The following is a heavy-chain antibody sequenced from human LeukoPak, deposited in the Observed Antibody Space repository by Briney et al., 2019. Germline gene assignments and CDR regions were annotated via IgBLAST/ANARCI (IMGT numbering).Heavy chain of an antibody. CDR2: IFYSGNS. CDR3: TRIDPLGFFDQ. V-gene: IGHV4-59*12. J-gene: IGHJ4*02. D-gene: IGHD6-25*01. Sequence: SETLSLTCSVSGAFPSRYYWSWVRQPLGQGLEWIGNIFYSGNSKYNPSLTSRISMSVDTSKTQFSLELTSVTAADTAVYYCTRIDPLGFFDQWGPGTLVTVSS. CDR1: GAFPSRYY.